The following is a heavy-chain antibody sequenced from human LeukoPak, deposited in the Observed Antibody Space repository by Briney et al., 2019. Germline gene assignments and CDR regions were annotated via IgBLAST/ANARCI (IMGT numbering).Heavy chain of an antibody. D-gene: IGHD6-13*01. Sequence: SETLSLTCTVSGYSISSGYYWGWIRQPPGKGLEWIGSIYHSGSTYYNPSLKSRVTISVDTSKNQFSLKLSAVTAADTAVYYCARVYYSSSYDYWYFDLWGRGTLVTVSS. CDR1: GYSISSGYY. V-gene: IGHV4-38-2*02. J-gene: IGHJ2*01. CDR2: IYHSGST. CDR3: ARVYYSSSYDYWYFDL.